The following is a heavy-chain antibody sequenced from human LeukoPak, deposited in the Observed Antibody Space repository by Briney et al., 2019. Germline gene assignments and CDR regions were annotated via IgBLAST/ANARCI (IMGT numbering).Heavy chain of an antibody. J-gene: IGHJ5*01. Sequence: GESLKLSCNASGHTFPKYWMGWVRQMPGKGLEYIGITFPGDSDTGDCPSFEGQVTISADNSIGAAYLQWSRLTASDTAIYYCARRQASVGGGFDSWGQGSLVTVSS. D-gene: IGHD3-16*01. CDR3: ARRQASVGGGFDS. CDR2: TFPGDSDT. V-gene: IGHV5-51*01. CDR1: GHTFPKYW.